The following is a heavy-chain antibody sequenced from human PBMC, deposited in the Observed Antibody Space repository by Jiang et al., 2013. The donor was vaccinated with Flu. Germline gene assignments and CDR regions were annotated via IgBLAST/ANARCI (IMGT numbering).Heavy chain of an antibody. CDR2: IYPGDSDT. Sequence: GAEVKKPGESLKISCKGSGYSFTTYWIAWVRQMPGKGLEWMGIIYPGDSDTKYSPSFQGQVTISADKSISTAYLQWSSLKASDTAMYYCARQWFYVVPAVGAFDIWGQGTMVTVSS. D-gene: IGHD2-2*01. CDR1: GYSFTTYW. J-gene: IGHJ3*02. CDR3: ARQWFYVVPAVGAFDI. V-gene: IGHV5-51*01.